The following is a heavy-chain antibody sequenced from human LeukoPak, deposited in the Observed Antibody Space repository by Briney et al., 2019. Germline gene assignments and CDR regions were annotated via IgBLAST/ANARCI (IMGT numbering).Heavy chain of an antibody. CDR1: GLTLSSHW. V-gene: IGHV3-7*01. D-gene: IGHD3-10*01. CDR2: SKPDGSAE. Sequence: GGSLRLSCAASGLTLSSHWMSWVRQAPGKGLEWVALSKPDGSAEDYVDAVEGRFTISRDNAKNSLYLQMNSLRADDTAVYYCARDPGRGGVDYWGQGTLVTVSS. CDR3: ARDPGRGGVDY. J-gene: IGHJ4*02.